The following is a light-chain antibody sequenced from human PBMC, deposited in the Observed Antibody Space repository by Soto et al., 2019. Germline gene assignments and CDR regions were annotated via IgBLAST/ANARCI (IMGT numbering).Light chain of an antibody. CDR3: QSYASSLSANFV. V-gene: IGLV2-14*03. CDR1: SSDVGGYKY. CDR2: GNN. Sequence: QSVLTQPASVSGSPGQSITISCTGTSSDVGGYKYVSWYQQHPDKAPKLIIYGNNNRPSGVPDRFSGSKSGTSASLTITGLRADDEADYYCQSYASSLSANFVFGTGTQLTVL. J-gene: IGLJ1*01.